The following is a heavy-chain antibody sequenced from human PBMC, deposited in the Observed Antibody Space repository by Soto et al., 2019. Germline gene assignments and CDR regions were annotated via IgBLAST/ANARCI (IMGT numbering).Heavy chain of an antibody. CDR2: IRSKANSDAT. CDR1: GFTFSGSA. V-gene: IGHV3-73*02. Sequence: EVQLVESGGGLVQPGGSLKLSCAASGFTFSGSAMHWVRQTPGKGLEWVGRIRSKANSDATVYAASVKGRFTISRDDSKHTAYLQMNSLKTEDTAVYYCTTPSINYDILTDYFNYWGQGSLVTVS. J-gene: IGHJ4*02. D-gene: IGHD3-9*01. CDR3: TTPSINYDILTDYFNY.